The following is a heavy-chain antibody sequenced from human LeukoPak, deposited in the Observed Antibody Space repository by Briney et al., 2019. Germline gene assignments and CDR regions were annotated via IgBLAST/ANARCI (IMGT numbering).Heavy chain of an antibody. V-gene: IGHV5-51*01. D-gene: IGHD4-11*01. J-gene: IGHJ4*02. CDR2: IYPGHSAT. CDR3: ARRLNGLTNFDY. CDR1: GYHFTRYW. Sequence: GGALEISWKGPGYHFTRYWIGGGRQVPGKGLEGMGIIYPGHSATRYSPSFQGQVTISADKSISTAYLQWSSLRASDTAMYYCARRLNGLTNFDYWGQGTPVTVSS.